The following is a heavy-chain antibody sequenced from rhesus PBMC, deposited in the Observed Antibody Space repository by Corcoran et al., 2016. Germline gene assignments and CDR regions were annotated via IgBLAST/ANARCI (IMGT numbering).Heavy chain of an antibody. V-gene: IGHV4-80*01. CDR1: GASIRSYW. D-gene: IGHD1-44*01. Sequence: QVQLQESGPGLVKPSETLSLTCTVSGASIRSYWWSWSRQPPGKGLEWIGEINGNSGSTNYNPSLKSRVTISRDTSKNQFSLKLSSVTAADTAVYYCAILKGNAFDFWGQGLRVTVSS. CDR2: INGNSGST. CDR3: AILKGNAFDF. J-gene: IGHJ3*01.